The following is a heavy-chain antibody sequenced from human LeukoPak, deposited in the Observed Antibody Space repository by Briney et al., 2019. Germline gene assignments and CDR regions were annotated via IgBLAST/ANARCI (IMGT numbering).Heavy chain of an antibody. Sequence: GGSLRLSCAASGFTFSSYGMHWVRQAPGKGLEWVAFIRYDGSNKYYADSVKGRFTISRDNSKNTLYLQMNSLRAEDTAVYYCAKGYGSGSSYYFDYWGQGTLVTVSS. CDR2: IRYDGSNK. V-gene: IGHV3-30*02. J-gene: IGHJ4*02. CDR1: GFTFSSYG. CDR3: AKGYGSGSSYYFDY. D-gene: IGHD3-10*01.